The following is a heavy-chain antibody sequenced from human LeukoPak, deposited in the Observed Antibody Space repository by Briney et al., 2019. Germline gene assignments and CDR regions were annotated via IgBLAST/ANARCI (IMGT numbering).Heavy chain of an antibody. Sequence: PGGSLRLSCAASGFTVRSNYMSWVRQAPGKGLEWIGEIYHSGSTNYNPSLKSRVTISVDTSKNQFSLKLSSVTAADTAVYYCAGGYYYDSSGYLFDYWGQGTLVTVSS. CDR3: AGGYYYDSSGYLFDY. CDR2: IYHSGST. V-gene: IGHV4-4*02. CDR1: GFTVRSNY. J-gene: IGHJ4*02. D-gene: IGHD3-22*01.